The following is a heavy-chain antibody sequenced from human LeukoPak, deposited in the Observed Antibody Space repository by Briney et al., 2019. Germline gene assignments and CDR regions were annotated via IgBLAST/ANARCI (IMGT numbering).Heavy chain of an antibody. D-gene: IGHD5-18*01. V-gene: IGHV1-46*01. CDR1: GYTFTSYH. CDR3: ARFGYSYGADN. J-gene: IGHJ4*02. CDR2: INPTYDTT. Sequence: EASVKVSCKASGYTFTSYHMDWVRQAPGQGLEWMGSINPTYDTTTYAQKFQGRVTVTRDSPTSTVYLELSSLRSEDTAVYYCARFGYSYGADNWGQGTLVTVSS.